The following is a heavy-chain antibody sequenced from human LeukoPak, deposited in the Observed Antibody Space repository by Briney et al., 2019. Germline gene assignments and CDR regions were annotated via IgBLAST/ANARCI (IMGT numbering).Heavy chain of an antibody. CDR2: ISGSGGST. CDR3: AKKGLRFLETAGPFDY. CDR1: GFTFSSYA. V-gene: IGHV3-23*01. D-gene: IGHD3-3*01. J-gene: IGHJ4*02. Sequence: GGSLRLSCAASGFTFSSYAMSWVRQAPGKGLEWVSAISGSGGSTYYADSVKGRFTISRDNSKNTLYLQMNSLRAEDTAVYYCAKKGLRFLETAGPFDYWAQETLVTVSS.